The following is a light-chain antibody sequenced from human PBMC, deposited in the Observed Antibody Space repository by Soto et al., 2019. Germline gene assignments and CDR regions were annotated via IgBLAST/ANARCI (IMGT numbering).Light chain of an antibody. CDR2: DTS. Sequence: EIVLTQSPATLSLSPGDRATLSCRASQSISKYLAWYQQKPGQAPRLLIYDTSGRAAGLPARFSGSGSGTDFTLTISSLEPEDFAIYYCQQRINWPLTFGQGTRLEI. V-gene: IGKV3-11*01. CDR1: QSISKY. CDR3: QQRINWPLT. J-gene: IGKJ5*01.